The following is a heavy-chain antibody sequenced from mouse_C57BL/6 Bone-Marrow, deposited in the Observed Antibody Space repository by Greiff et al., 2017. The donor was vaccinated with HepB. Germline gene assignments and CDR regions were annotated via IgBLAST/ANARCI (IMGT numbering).Heavy chain of an antibody. CDR3: APKFFNFGDFDY. CDR2: IDPANGNT. V-gene: IGHV14-3*01. D-gene: IGHD3-1*01. CDR1: GFNIKNTY. J-gene: IGHJ2*01. Sequence: VQLKQSVAELVRPGASVKLSCTASGFNIKNTYMHWVKQRPEQGLEWIGRIDPANGNTKYAPKFQGKATITADTSSNTAYMQLSSLTSEDSAVYYCAPKFFNFGDFDYWGQGTTLTVSS.